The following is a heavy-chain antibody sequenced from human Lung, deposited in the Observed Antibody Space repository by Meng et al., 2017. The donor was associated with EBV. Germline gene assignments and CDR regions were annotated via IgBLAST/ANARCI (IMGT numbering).Heavy chain of an antibody. J-gene: IGHJ4*02. V-gene: IGHV4-31*01. CDR1: GGSISSGGHY. CDR2: IYYSGST. CDR3: ARAVDTGYFDY. Sequence: QVQLQELGPGLAKPSQDLSLTCTVSGGSISSGGHYWSWIRQHPGKGLEWIGYIYYSGSTYYNPSLRSLVSISVDTSNNQFSLKLSSVTAADTAVYYCARAVDTGYFDYWGQGTLVTVSS. D-gene: IGHD5-18*01.